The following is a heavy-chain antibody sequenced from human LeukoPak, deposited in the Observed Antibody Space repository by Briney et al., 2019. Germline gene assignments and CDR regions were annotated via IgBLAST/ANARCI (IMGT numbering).Heavy chain of an antibody. CDR2: IYYSGST. Sequence: SETLSLTCTVSGGSISSYYWSWIRQPPGKGLEWIGYIYYSGSTNYSPSLKSRVTISVDTSKNQFSLKLSSVTAADTAVYYCARSSGWSHFDYWGQGTLVTVSS. J-gene: IGHJ4*02. D-gene: IGHD6-19*01. V-gene: IGHV4-59*01. CDR1: GGSISSYY. CDR3: ARSSGWSHFDY.